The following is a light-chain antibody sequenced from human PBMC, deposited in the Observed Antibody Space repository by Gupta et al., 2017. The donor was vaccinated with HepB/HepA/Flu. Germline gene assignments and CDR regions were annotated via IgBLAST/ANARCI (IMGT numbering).Light chain of an antibody. J-gene: IGKJ1*01. Sequence: EIVMTHSPATLSVSPGERATLFCRASQSVSSNLAWYQQKPGQAPRLLISVASTRASGIPARLSGSGSGTEFTLTTSSLQSEDFAVYDCQKYNNWPRSLTFGQGTKVEIK. V-gene: IGKV3-15*01. CDR1: QSVSSN. CDR3: QKYNNWPRSLT. CDR2: VAS.